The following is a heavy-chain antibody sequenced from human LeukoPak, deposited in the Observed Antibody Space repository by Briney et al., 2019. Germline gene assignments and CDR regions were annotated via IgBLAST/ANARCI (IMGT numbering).Heavy chain of an antibody. D-gene: IGHD3-16*01. CDR2: IKQDGREK. J-gene: IGHJ4*02. CDR3: AAGWVLDY. CDR1: GFTLSTSW. V-gene: IGHV3-7*01. Sequence: GGSLRLSCVASGFTLSTSWMTWVRLAPGKGLECVAIIKQDGREKFYVDSVRGRFTISRDNAKNSLFLQMNSLRVEDTAVYYCAAGWVLDYRGQGTLVTVSS.